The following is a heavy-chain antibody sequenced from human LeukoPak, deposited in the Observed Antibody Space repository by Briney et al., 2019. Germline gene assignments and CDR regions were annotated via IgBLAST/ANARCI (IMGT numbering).Heavy chain of an antibody. Sequence: SGLTLVNPTQTLTLNCTFSGFSINTRGVGVGWIRQPQGRALEWLALIYWDDHRRYSPSLKSTLTITKDNSKNHVILTMTHMDPLDTATYLCAHRKNYYDSSVFDNWAKGTLVTVPS. CDR1: GFSINTRGVG. D-gene: IGHD3-22*01. CDR2: IYWDDHR. CDR3: AHRKNYYDSSVFDN. J-gene: IGHJ4*02. V-gene: IGHV2-5*02.